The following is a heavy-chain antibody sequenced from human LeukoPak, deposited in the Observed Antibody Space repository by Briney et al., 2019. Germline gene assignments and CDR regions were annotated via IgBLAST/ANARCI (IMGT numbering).Heavy chain of an antibody. CDR2: ISSSSRYT. J-gene: IGHJ4*02. Sequence: GGSLRLSCAASGLTFSSYSMNWVRQAPGKGLEWVSSISSSSRYTYHADSVKGRFTISRDNAKNSLYLQMNSLRAEDTAVYYCARDPSLQRESYPFDYWGQGTLVTVSS. CDR3: ARDPSLQRESYPFDY. V-gene: IGHV3-21*01. CDR1: GLTFSSYS. D-gene: IGHD1-1*01.